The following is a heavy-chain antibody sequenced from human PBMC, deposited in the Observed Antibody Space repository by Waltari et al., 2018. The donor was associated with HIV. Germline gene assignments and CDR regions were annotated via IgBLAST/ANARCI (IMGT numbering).Heavy chain of an antibody. Sequence: QVQLVQSGAEMKKHGPSLKVSCKASGYSVTRYGISWVRQAPGQGLEWIGWISVYNDNTKYAQKIQDRLNMTTDSPTSTAYMELRSLRSDDTAVYYCARAPMTTVTSRGFDIWGQGTMVIVSS. J-gene: IGHJ3*02. V-gene: IGHV1-18*01. CDR3: ARAPMTTVTSRGFDI. CDR2: ISVYNDNT. D-gene: IGHD4-17*01. CDR1: GYSVTRYG.